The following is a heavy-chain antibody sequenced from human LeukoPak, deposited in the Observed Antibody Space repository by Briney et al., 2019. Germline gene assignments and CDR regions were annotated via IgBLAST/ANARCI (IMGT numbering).Heavy chain of an antibody. CDR1: GGSISSYY. CDR2: IYTSGST. V-gene: IGHV4-4*07. CDR3: ARGGLGSSWYSFDY. J-gene: IGHJ4*02. D-gene: IGHD6-13*01. Sequence: SETLSLTCTVSGGSISSYYWSWIRQPAGKGLEWIGRIYTSGSTNYNPSLKGRVTMSVDTSKNQFSLKLSSVTAADTAVYYCARGGLGSSWYSFDYWGQGTLVTVSS.